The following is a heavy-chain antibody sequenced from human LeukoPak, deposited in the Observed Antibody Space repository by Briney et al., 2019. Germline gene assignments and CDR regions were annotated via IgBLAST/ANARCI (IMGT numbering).Heavy chain of an antibody. V-gene: IGHV3-23*01. CDR2: ISGGGGST. CDR3: AKVTNVRGKYYYYYYMDV. CDR1: GFTFSSYA. Sequence: GGSLRLSCAASGFTFSSYAMTWVRQAPGKGLEWVSVISGGGGSTYYGDSVKGRFTISRDNSKNTLYLQMNSLRAEGTAVYYCAKVTNVRGKYYYYYYMDVWGKGTTVTISS. D-gene: IGHD3-10*01. J-gene: IGHJ6*03.